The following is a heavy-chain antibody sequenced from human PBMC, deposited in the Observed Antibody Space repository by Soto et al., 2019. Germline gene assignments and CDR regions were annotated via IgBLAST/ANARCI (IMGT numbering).Heavy chain of an antibody. D-gene: IGHD3-22*01. CDR2: IDPSDSYT. CDR1: GYSFTSYW. J-gene: IGHJ6*02. CDR3: ARSSRRREYSYDRPYGMDV. Sequence: GESLKISCKGSGYSFTSYWISWVRQMPGKGLEWMGRIDPSDSYTNYSPSFQGHVTISADKSISTAYLQWSSLKASDTAMYYCARSSRRREYSYDRPYGMDVWGQGTTVTVSS. V-gene: IGHV5-10-1*01.